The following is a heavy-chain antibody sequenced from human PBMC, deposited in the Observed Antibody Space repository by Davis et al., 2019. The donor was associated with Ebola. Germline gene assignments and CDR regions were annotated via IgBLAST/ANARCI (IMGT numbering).Heavy chain of an antibody. Sequence: PGGSLRLSCATSGLTFDDYAMHWFRQAPGKGLEWVSGITLNSGTTAYADSVKGRFTISRDNAQDSLYLQMNSLRTEDTAFYYCGKDFYGSGSYIDAWGQGTLVTVSS. D-gene: IGHD3-10*01. J-gene: IGHJ5*02. CDR1: GLTFDDYA. CDR3: GKDFYGSGSYIDA. V-gene: IGHV3-9*01. CDR2: ITLNSGTT.